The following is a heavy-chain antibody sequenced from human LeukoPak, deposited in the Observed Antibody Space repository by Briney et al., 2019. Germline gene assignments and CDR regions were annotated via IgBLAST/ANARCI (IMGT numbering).Heavy chain of an antibody. Sequence: GGSLRLSCAASGFTVSSNYMSWVRQAPGKGLEWVSVIYSGGSTLYADSVKGRFTISRDNAKNSLYLQMNSLRVEDMALYYCAARRGAAAGTDYFDDWGQGTLVTVSS. CDR2: IYSGGST. J-gene: IGHJ4*02. CDR3: AARRGAAAGTDYFDD. CDR1: GFTVSSNY. V-gene: IGHV3-53*05. D-gene: IGHD6-13*01.